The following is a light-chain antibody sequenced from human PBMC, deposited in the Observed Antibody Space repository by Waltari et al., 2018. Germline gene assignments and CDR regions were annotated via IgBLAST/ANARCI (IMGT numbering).Light chain of an antibody. CDR2: SAS. CDR3: QQSYSSPQT. J-gene: IGKJ1*01. Sequence: DIQMTQSPSSLSGSVGDRVTITCRASQSISTYLNWYQQKPGKAPKLLISSASSLQSGVPSRFSDSGSGTDFTLTISSLQPEDFATYYCQQSYSSPQTFGQGTKVEIK. V-gene: IGKV1-39*01. CDR1: QSISTY.